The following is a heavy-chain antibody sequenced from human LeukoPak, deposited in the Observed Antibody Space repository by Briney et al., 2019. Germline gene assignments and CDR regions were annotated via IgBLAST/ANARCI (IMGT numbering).Heavy chain of an antibody. Sequence: SETLSLTCTVSGGSISSYYWSWIRQPPGKGLEWIGYIYYSGSTNYNPSLKSRVTISVDTSKNQFSLKLSSVTAADTAVYYCARRRYYGSGSLNWFDPWGQGTLVTVSS. D-gene: IGHD3-10*01. CDR3: ARRRYYGSGSLNWFDP. CDR1: GGSISSYY. V-gene: IGHV4-59*08. J-gene: IGHJ5*02. CDR2: IYYSGST.